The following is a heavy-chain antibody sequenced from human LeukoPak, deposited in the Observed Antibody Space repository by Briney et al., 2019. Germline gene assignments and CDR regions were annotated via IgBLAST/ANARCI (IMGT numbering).Heavy chain of an antibody. J-gene: IGHJ4*02. CDR1: GGSISSYY. V-gene: IGHV4-4*07. Sequence: SETLSLTCTVSGGSISSYYWSWIRQPPGKGLEWIGRIYTSGSTNYNPSLKSRVTMSVDTSKNQFSLKLSSVTAADTAVYYCARVAADYDYVWGSYRYSYYFDYWGQGTLVTVSS. CDR2: IYTSGST. D-gene: IGHD3-16*02. CDR3: ARVAADYDYVWGSYRYSYYFDY.